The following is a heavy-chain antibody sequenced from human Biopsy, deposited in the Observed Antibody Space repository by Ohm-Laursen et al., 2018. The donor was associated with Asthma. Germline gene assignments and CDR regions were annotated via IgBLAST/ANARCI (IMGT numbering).Heavy chain of an antibody. V-gene: IGHV1-2*06. CDR2: INSNSGGT. D-gene: IGHD7-27*01. CDR3: ARGQKSPGDRWFDP. CDR1: GYTFIGYH. J-gene: IGHJ5*02. Sequence: SVKVSCKTSGYTFIGYHIHWVRQAPGQGLEWMGRINSNSGGTNYAQKFQGRVTMTSDTSISTAYMELSRLRSDDTALYYCARGQKSPGDRWFDPWGQGTLVTVSS.